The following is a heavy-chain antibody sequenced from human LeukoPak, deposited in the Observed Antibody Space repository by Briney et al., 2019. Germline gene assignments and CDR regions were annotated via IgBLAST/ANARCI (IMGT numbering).Heavy chain of an antibody. V-gene: IGHV4-39*01. CDR1: GDSISSSSYY. D-gene: IGHD6-13*01. CDR2: IYYNGIT. J-gene: IGHJ5*02. Sequence: SETLSLTCTVSGDSISSSSYYWGWLRQPPGKGLEWIGNIYYNGITYYNPSLKSRLTISVATSKNLFSLNLSSVTAADAAVYYCAGRIATSGGWFDPWGQGTLVTVSS. CDR3: AGRIATSGGWFDP.